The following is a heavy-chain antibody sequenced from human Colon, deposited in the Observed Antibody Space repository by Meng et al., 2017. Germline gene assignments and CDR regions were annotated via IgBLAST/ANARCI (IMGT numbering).Heavy chain of an antibody. CDR1: GDSISSYY. D-gene: IGHD3-22*01. V-gene: IGHV4-59*01. J-gene: IGHJ4*02. Sequence: SETLSLTCTVSGDSISSYYRSWIRQPPGKGLEWIGYIYYSGSTNYNPSLKSRVTILDDKSKNQFSLKLSPVIAADTAVYYYTSMARYDSSNFFFDYWGQGTLVTVSS. CDR2: IYYSGST. CDR3: TSMARYDSSNFFFDY.